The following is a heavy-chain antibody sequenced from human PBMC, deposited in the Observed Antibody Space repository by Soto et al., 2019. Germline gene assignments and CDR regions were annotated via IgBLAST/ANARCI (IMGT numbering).Heavy chain of an antibody. CDR1: GFTFSSYS. V-gene: IGHV3-21*01. D-gene: IGHD2-21*02. J-gene: IGHJ6*02. CDR2: ISSSSSYI. Sequence: GGSLRLSCAASGFTFSSYSMNWVRQAPGKGLEWVSSISSSSSYIYYADSVKGRFTISRDNAKNSLYLQMNSLRAEDTAVYYCARLAYCGGDCYMVNYYYGMDVWGQGTTVTVSS. CDR3: ARLAYCGGDCYMVNYYYGMDV.